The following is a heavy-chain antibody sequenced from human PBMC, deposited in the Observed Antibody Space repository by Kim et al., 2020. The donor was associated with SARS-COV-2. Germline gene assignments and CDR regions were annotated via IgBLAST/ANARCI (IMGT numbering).Heavy chain of an antibody. CDR3: ARAISLTGTHAPDAFDI. CDR2: IWYDGSNK. J-gene: IGHJ3*02. CDR1: GFTFSSYG. Sequence: GGSLRLSCAASGFTFSSYGMHWVRQAPGKGLEWVAVIWYDGSNKYYADSVKGRFTISRDNSKNTLYLQMNSLRAEDTAVYYCARAISLTGTHAPDAFDIWGQGTMVTVSS. V-gene: IGHV3-33*01. D-gene: IGHD1-20*01.